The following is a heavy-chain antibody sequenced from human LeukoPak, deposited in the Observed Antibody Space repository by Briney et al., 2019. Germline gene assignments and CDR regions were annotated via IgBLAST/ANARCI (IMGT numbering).Heavy chain of an antibody. V-gene: IGHV3-23*01. CDR1: GFTFSSYA. CDR3: AKDKYSPNINNWFDP. J-gene: IGHJ5*02. Sequence: GGSLRLSCAASGFTFSSYAMSWVRQAPGKGLEWVSTISGSGGSTYYADSVKGRFTISRDNSKNTLYLQMNSLRAEDTAVYYCAKDKYSPNINNWFDPWGQGTLVTVSS. CDR2: ISGSGGST. D-gene: IGHD5-18*01.